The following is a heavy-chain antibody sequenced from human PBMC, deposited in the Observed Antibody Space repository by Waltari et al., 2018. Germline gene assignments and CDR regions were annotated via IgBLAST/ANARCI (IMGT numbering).Heavy chain of an antibody. J-gene: IGHJ4*02. Sequence: QVQLVESGGGVVQPGRSLRLSCAASGFTFSSYGMHWVRQAPGKGLEWVAVIWYDGSNKYYADSVKGRFTISRDNSKNTLYLQMNSLRAEDTAVYYCARERGPDVFQYYFDYWGQGTLVTVSS. D-gene: IGHD2-21*01. CDR2: IWYDGSNK. CDR1: GFTFSSYG. V-gene: IGHV3-33*01. CDR3: ARERGPDVFQYYFDY.